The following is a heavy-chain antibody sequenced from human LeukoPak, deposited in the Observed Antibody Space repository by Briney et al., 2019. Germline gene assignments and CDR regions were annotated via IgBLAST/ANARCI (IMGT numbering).Heavy chain of an antibody. Sequence: ASVKVSCKASGYTFTGYYMHWVRQAPGQGLEWMGWINPNSGGTNYAQKFQGRVTMTRDTSISTAYMELSRLRSDDTAVYYCAWYYYDSSGYDAFDIRGQGTMVTVSS. CDR2: INPNSGGT. CDR3: AWYYYDSSGYDAFDI. V-gene: IGHV1-2*02. CDR1: GYTFTGYY. J-gene: IGHJ3*02. D-gene: IGHD3-22*01.